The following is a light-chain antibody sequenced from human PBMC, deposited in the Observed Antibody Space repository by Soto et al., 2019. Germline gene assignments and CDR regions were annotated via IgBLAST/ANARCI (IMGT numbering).Light chain of an antibody. CDR1: HSVLYSSNNKNY. Sequence: DIVMTQSPDSLSVSLGERATINFKSSHSVLYSSNNKNYLAWYKQKPGQPPKLLIDWASTMESGVPDRFSGSGSGTDFTPTISTLQAEDVADDYCQQDYSTPPTFGQGTKVEIK. CDR3: QQDYSTPPT. J-gene: IGKJ1*01. CDR2: WAS. V-gene: IGKV4-1*01.